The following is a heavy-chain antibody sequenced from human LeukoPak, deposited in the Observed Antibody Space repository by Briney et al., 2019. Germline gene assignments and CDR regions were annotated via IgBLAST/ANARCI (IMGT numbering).Heavy chain of an antibody. CDR2: IYTSGST. V-gene: IGHV4-61*02. CDR3: ARDSIVAGGYYYYMDV. J-gene: IGHJ6*03. CDR1: GGSISSGSYY. Sequence: PSETLSLTCTVSGGSISSGSYYWSWIRQPAGKGLEWIGRIYTSGSTNYNPSLKSRVTISVDTSKNQFSLKLSSVTAADTAVYYCARDSIVAGGYYYYMDVWGKGTTVTVSS. D-gene: IGHD6-13*01.